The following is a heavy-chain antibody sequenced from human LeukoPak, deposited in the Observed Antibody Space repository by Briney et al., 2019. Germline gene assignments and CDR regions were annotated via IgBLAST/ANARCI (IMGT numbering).Heavy chain of an antibody. D-gene: IGHD1-26*01. CDR1: GFTFSSYA. V-gene: IGHV3-30-3*01. CDR3: ARLWELEGAFDI. Sequence: GGSLRLSCAASGFTFSSYAMHWVRQAPGKGLEWVAVISYDGSNKYYADSVKGRFTISRDNSKNTLYLQMNSLRAEDTAVYYCARLWELEGAFDIWGQGTMVTVSS. J-gene: IGHJ3*02. CDR2: ISYDGSNK.